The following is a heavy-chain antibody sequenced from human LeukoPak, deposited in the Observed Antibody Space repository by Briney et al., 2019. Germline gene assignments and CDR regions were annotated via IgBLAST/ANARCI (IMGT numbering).Heavy chain of an antibody. Sequence: PSETLSLTCTVSGYFISSGYYWGWIRQPPGKGLQWIGSIHHSGSTYYNPSLKSRVTISVDTSKNQFSLKLSSVTAADTAVYYCARTSSSGLVGGYYFDYWGQGTLSPSPQ. CDR3: ARTSSSGLVGGYYFDY. V-gene: IGHV4-38-2*02. D-gene: IGHD6-19*01. CDR1: GYFISSGYY. CDR2: IHHSGST. J-gene: IGHJ4*02.